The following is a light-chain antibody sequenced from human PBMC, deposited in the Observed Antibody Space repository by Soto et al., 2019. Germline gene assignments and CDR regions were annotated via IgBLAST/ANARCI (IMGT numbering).Light chain of an antibody. J-gene: IGKJ5*01. CDR3: QHYNNWPPKIT. Sequence: EMVMTQSPSTLSVSPGERATLSCRASETVNSNLAWYQQEPGQAPRLLIYGASTRATGIPARFSGSGSGTEFTLTISSLQSEDFAVYYCQHYNNWPPKITFGPGTRLEIK. V-gene: IGKV3-15*01. CDR1: ETVNSN. CDR2: GAS.